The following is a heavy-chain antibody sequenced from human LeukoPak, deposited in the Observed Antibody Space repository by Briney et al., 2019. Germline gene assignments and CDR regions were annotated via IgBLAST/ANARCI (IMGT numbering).Heavy chain of an antibody. D-gene: IGHD3-22*01. J-gene: IGHJ4*02. CDR2: ISSSSGNI. CDR3: ARGDSSGYHCYFDS. CDR1: GFTFRRNS. Sequence: GGSLRLSCEGSGFTFRRNSMNWVRQAPGKGLEWVSFISSSSGNIYYADSVKGRFTISRDNAENSLYLPMNSLRDEDTAVYYCARGDSSGYHCYFDSWGQGTLVTVSS. V-gene: IGHV3-48*02.